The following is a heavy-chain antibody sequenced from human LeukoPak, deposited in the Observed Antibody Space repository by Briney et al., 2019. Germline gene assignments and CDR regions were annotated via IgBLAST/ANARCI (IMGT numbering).Heavy chain of an antibody. CDR2: INEDGTDS. Sequence: GGSLRLSCAASGFTFSGHWIHWVRQAPGMGLVWVSRINEDGTDSMYAESVKGRFTISRDNAKNTVYLQMNSLRAEDRAVYYCAKDSCGGDCYSAFDYWGQGTLVTVSS. V-gene: IGHV3-74*03. D-gene: IGHD2-21*02. J-gene: IGHJ4*02. CDR3: AKDSCGGDCYSAFDY. CDR1: GFTFSGHW.